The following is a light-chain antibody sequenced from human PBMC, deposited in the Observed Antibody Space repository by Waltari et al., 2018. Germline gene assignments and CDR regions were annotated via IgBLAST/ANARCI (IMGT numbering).Light chain of an antibody. Sequence: EIVKTQSTATMSVSTGERATLSCRASQSVSSNLAWYQQKPGQAPRLLIYGASTRATGIPARFSGSGSGTEFTLTISSLQSEDFAVYYCQQYNNWPLTFGGGTKVEIK. J-gene: IGKJ4*01. CDR2: GAS. V-gene: IGKV3-15*01. CDR3: QQYNNWPLT. CDR1: QSVSSN.